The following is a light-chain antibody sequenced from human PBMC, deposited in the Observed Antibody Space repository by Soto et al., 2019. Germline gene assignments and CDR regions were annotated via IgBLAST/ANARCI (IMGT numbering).Light chain of an antibody. J-gene: IGKJ2*01. CDR3: HQSYNILYT. Sequence: IQLTQSPSSLSASIGDRVTITCRASQSINVYVNWYQQKPGKVPKLLIYAASNLQGGVPSRFSGSGSGTDFAFTIISLQPEDFATYYCHQSYNILYTCGQGTKVDIK. CDR1: QSINVY. CDR2: AAS. V-gene: IGKV1-39*01.